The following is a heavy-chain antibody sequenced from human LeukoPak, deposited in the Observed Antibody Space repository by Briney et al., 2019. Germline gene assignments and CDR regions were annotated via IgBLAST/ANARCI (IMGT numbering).Heavy chain of an antibody. Sequence: PSETLSLTCTASGGSISSYYWSWIRQPPGKGLEWIGYIYYSGSTNYNPSLKSRVTISVDTSKNQFSLKLSSVTAADTAVYYCARHFREYVVVTAIHGFDYWGQGTLVTVSS. CDR3: ARHFREYVVVTAIHGFDY. J-gene: IGHJ4*02. CDR2: IYYSGST. D-gene: IGHD2-21*02. CDR1: GGSISSYY. V-gene: IGHV4-59*08.